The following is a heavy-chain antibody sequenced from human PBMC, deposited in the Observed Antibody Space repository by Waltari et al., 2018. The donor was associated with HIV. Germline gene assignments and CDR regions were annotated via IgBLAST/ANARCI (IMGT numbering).Heavy chain of an antibody. V-gene: IGHV1-2*02. CDR1: GYTFTDHH. J-gene: IGHJ4*02. CDR2: ITPKGGGT. Sequence: QVQLVQSGAEVKKPGASVKVSCKASGYTFTDHHIHWIRQAPGQGLEGVGWITPKGGGTNYAPKRQGRVTLTRDTSISTAYMELTRLTSDDTAVYYCAREGGKSVYGEFGYWGQGTLVTVSS. D-gene: IGHD4-17*01. CDR3: AREGGKSVYGEFGY.